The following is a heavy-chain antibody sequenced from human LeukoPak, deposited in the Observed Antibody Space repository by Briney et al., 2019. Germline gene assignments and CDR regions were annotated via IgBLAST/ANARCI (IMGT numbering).Heavy chain of an antibody. CDR1: GGSFSGYY. D-gene: IGHD3-9*01. V-gene: IGHV4-34*01. J-gene: IGHJ5*02. CDR3: ARPILPNVVGWFDP. CDR2: INHSGST. Sequence: SETLSLNCAVYGGSFSGYYWSWIRQPPGKGLEWIGEINHSGSTNYNPSLKSRVTISVDTSKNQFSLKLSSVTAADTAVYYCARPILPNVVGWFDPWGQGTLVTVSS.